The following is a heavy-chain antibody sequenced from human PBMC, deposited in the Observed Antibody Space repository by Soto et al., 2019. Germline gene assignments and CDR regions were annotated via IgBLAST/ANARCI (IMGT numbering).Heavy chain of an antibody. D-gene: IGHD6-19*01. J-gene: IGHJ3*02. Sequence: EVQLLESGGGLVQPGGSLRLSCAASGFTFSSYAMSWVRQAPGKGLEWVSAISGSGGSTYYADSVKGRVTISRDNAKNTLYLQMNSLRAEDTAVYYCAKVRMAGISSPRNPFDILGQGTMVTVSS. V-gene: IGHV3-23*01. CDR1: GFTFSSYA. CDR2: ISGSGGST. CDR3: AKVRMAGISSPRNPFDI.